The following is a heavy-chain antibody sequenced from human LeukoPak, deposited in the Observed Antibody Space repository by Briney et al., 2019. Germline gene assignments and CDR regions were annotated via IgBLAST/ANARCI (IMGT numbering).Heavy chain of an antibody. J-gene: IGHJ4*02. V-gene: IGHV1-24*01. CDR2: FDPEDGET. D-gene: IGHD2-21*02. Sequence: ASVKVSCKVSGYTLTELSMYWVRQAPGKGLEWIGGFDPEDGETIYAQKFQGRVTMTEDTSTDTAYMELSSLRSEDTAVYYCATVPVRLTAILRYFDCWGQGTLVTVSS. CDR1: GYTLTELS. CDR3: ATVPVRLTAILRYFDC.